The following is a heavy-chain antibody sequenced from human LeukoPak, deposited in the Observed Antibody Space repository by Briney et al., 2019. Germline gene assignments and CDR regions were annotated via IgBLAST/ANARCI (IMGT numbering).Heavy chain of an antibody. V-gene: IGHV3-21*04. CDR1: GFTFSSYS. CDR2: ISSSSSYI. J-gene: IGHJ4*02. Sequence: PGGSLRLSCAASGFTFSSYSMNWVRQAPGKGLEWVSSISSSSSYIYYADSVKGRFTISRDNSKNTLYLQMNSLRAEDTAVYYCAKEGPYSGSYWGQGTLVTVPS. CDR3: AKEGPYSGSY. D-gene: IGHD1-26*01.